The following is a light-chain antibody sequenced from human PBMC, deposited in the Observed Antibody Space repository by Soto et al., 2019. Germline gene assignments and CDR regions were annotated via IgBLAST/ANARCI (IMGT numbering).Light chain of an antibody. CDR2: AAS. CDR1: QSISNY. Sequence: DIQMTQSPSSLSASVGDRVTISCRASQSISNYLNWYQQKPGTAPKLLIYAASSLQSGVPSRFSRSGSGTDLTLTISSLQIEDFATYFCQQSDSTPQTFGQGTKVELK. CDR3: QQSDSTPQT. V-gene: IGKV1-39*01. J-gene: IGKJ1*01.